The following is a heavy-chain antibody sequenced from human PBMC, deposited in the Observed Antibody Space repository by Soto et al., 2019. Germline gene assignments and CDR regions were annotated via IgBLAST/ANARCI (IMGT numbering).Heavy chain of an antibody. CDR1: GFTFSSYA. J-gene: IGHJ6*02. CDR2: ISGSGGST. Sequence: VVSLILSYAGSGFTFSSYAVSWVRQAPGEGLEWVSAISGSGGSTYYADSVKGRFTISRDNSKNALYLQMNSLRAEDTAVYYCAKEKSVLRYFDWLPHPYYYYGMDVRGQGTTVTVSS. CDR3: AKEKSVLRYFDWLPHPYYYYGMDV. V-gene: IGHV3-23*01. D-gene: IGHD3-9*01.